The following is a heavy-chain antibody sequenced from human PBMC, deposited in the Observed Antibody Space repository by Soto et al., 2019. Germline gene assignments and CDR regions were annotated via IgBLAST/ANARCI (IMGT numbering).Heavy chain of an antibody. CDR1: GGSISSGDYY. CDR3: ASLKLGYSTFDP. D-gene: IGHD5-18*01. J-gene: IGHJ5*02. Sequence: SETLSLTCTVSGGSISSGDYYWSWIRQPPGKDLEWIGYIYYSGSTYYNPSLKSRITISVDTSKNQFSLKLSSVTAADTAVYYCASLKLGYSTFDPWGQGTLVTVSS. CDR2: IYYSGST. V-gene: IGHV4-30-4*01.